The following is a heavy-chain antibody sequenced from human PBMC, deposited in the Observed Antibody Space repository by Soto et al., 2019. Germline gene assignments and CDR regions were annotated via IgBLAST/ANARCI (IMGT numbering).Heavy chain of an antibody. V-gene: IGHV4-59*01. CDR1: GVSISSYY. J-gene: IGHJ5*02. CDR2: IYYSGST. CDR3: ARTSGYDYGLNWFDP. Sequence: SETLSLTCTVSGVSISSYYWILIRQPTGKGLEWIGYIYYSGSTNYNPSLKSRVTISVDTSKNQFSLKLSSVTAADTAVYYCARTSGYDYGLNWFDPWGQGTLVTVSS. D-gene: IGHD5-12*01.